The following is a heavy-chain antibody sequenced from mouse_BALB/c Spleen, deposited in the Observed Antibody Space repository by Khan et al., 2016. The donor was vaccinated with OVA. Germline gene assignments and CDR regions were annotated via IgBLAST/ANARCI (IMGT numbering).Heavy chain of an antibody. CDR2: INPSNGGT. J-gene: IGHJ1*01. V-gene: IGHV1S81*02. D-gene: IGHD1-1*01. CDR1: GYMFTSYY. CDR3: TRKDYYGSSQRYFDV. Sequence: LQESGAELVKPGASVKLSCKASGYMFTSYYMYWVKQRPGQGLEWIGEINPSNGGTNFNEKFKSKATLTADKSSSTAYMQLSSLTYEDSAVYYCTRKDYYGSSQRYFDVWGAGTTVTVSS.